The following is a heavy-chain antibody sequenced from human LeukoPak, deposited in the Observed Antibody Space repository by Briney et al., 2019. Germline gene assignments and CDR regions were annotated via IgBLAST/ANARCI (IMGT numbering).Heavy chain of an antibody. CDR1: GFTFSDSY. CDR3: AKSAWGYSSNTPSGYYYYMDV. Sequence: PGGSLRLSCAASGFTFSDSYMTWIRQAPGKGLEWVSAISGSGGSTYYADSVKGRFTISRDNSKNTLYLQMNSLRAEDTAVYYCAKSAWGYSSNTPSGYYYYMDVWGKGTTVTVSS. J-gene: IGHJ6*03. CDR2: ISGSGGST. V-gene: IGHV3-23*01. D-gene: IGHD6-13*01.